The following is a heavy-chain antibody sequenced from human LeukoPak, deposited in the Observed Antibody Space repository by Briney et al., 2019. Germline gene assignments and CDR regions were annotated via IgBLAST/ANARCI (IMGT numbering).Heavy chain of an antibody. V-gene: IGHV1-2*04. Sequence: GASVKVSCKASGYTFTGYYMHWVRQAPGQGLEWMGWINPNSGGTNYAQKFQGWVTMTRDTSISTAYMELSRLRSDDTAVYYCARGLRYFDWLHFDYWGQGTLVTVSS. J-gene: IGHJ4*02. D-gene: IGHD3-9*01. CDR3: ARGLRYFDWLHFDY. CDR1: GYTFTGYY. CDR2: INPNSGGT.